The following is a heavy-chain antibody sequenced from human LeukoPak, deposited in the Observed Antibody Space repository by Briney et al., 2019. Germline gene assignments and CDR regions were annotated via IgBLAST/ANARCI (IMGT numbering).Heavy chain of an antibody. D-gene: IGHD1-26*01. CDR2: INPNSGGT. CDR1: GYTFTGYY. V-gene: IGHV1-2*02. Sequence: GASVKVSCKASGYTFTGYYMHWVRQAPGQGLEWMGWINPNSGGTNYAQKFQGRVTMTRDTSISTAYMELSRLRSDDTAVYHCARASYPPLSSNWFDPWGQGTLVTVSS. J-gene: IGHJ5*02. CDR3: ARASYPPLSSNWFDP.